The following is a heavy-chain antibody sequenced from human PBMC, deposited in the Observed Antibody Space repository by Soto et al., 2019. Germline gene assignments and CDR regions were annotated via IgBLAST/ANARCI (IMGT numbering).Heavy chain of an antibody. J-gene: IGHJ3*02. CDR1: GGSIIGRSYY. Sequence: SEPLSLPCTVSGGSIIGRSYYRGWIRQPPGKGLEWIGSIYYSGSTYYNPSLKSRVTISVDTSKNQFSLKLSSVTAADTALYYCAEEGTGSYTHAFDIWGKGTMVTVSS. D-gene: IGHD3-10*01. CDR3: AEEGTGSYTHAFDI. CDR2: IYYSGST. V-gene: IGHV4-39*01.